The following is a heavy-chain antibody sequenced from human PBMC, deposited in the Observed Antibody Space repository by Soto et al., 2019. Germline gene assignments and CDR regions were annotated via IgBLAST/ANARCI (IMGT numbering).Heavy chain of an antibody. J-gene: IGHJ6*02. CDR2: IYHSGST. D-gene: IGHD3-10*01. CDR1: GYSISSGYY. CDR3: ARVGGYGMDV. V-gene: IGHV4-38-2*01. Sequence: SETLSLTCAVSGYSISSGYYWGWIRQPPGKGLEWIGSIYHSGSTYNNPSLKSRVTISVDTSKNQFSLKLSSVTAADTAVYYCARVGGYGMDVWGQGTTVTV.